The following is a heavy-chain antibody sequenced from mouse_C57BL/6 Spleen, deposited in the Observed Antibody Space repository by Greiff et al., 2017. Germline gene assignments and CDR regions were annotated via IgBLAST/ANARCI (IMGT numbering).Heavy chain of an antibody. CDR3: ARPYDGYAMDY. Sequence: EVQWVESGGDLVKPGGSLKLSCAASGFTFSSYGMSWVRQTPDKRLEWVATISSGGSYTYYPDSVKGRFTISRDNAKNTLYLQMSSLKSEDTAMYYCARPYDGYAMDYWGQGTSVTVSS. J-gene: IGHJ4*01. D-gene: IGHD2-12*01. CDR1: GFTFSSYG. V-gene: IGHV5-6*01. CDR2: ISSGGSYT.